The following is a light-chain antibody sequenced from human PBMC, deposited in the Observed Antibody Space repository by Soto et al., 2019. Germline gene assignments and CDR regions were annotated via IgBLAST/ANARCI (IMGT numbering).Light chain of an antibody. J-gene: IGKJ1*01. CDR2: GAS. CDR3: QQYDSSPRT. V-gene: IGKV3-20*01. CDR1: QTFTSGF. Sequence: EIVLTQSPGTLYLSPGERATLSCRASQTFTSGFLAWYQQKPGQAPRLLIYGASSRATGIPDRFSGSGSGTDFTLTISRLEPEDFAVYYCQQYDSSPRTFGQGTKVEIK.